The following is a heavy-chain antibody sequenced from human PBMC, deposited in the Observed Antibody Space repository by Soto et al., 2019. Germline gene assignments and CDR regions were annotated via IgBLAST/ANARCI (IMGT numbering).Heavy chain of an antibody. D-gene: IGHD2-21*01. CDR1: GVSLSANGVA. CDR3: ARGAYSAFDY. V-gene: IGHV6-1*01. CDR2: TYYRSKWYS. J-gene: IGHJ4*02. Sequence: SQTLSLTCAISGVSLSANGVAWNWLRQSPSRGLEWLGRTYYRSKWYSHYAVSVQSRISVNPDTSRNQFSLQLNSVTPEDTAVYYCARGAYSAFDYWGQGSLVTVSS.